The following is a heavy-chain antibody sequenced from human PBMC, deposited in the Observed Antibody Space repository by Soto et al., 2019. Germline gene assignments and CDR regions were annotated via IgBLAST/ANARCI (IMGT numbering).Heavy chain of an antibody. Sequence: PGGSLRLSCAASGFTFRTYAMSWFRQAPGKGLEWVSVISGSTGKTYYADSVKGRFTISRDNSKNTLSLQMNSLRGEDTAVYFCAKNRGSGSPYYYNMEVWGQGTMVTVSS. J-gene: IGHJ6*02. V-gene: IGHV3-23*01. CDR3: AKNRGSGSPYYYNMEV. CDR1: GFTFRTYA. CDR2: ISGSTGKT. D-gene: IGHD3-10*01.